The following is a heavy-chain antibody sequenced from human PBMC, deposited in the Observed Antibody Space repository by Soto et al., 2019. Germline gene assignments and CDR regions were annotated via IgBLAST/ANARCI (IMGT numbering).Heavy chain of an antibody. CDR3: AREHSSGYYSDY. Sequence: KPSETLSLTCSVSGGSMRSYYWSWIRQPPGKGLEWIGYIYYSGSTNYNPSLKSRVTMSVDTSKNQFSLNLTSVTAADTAVYYCAREHSSGYYSDYWGQGTLVTVSS. D-gene: IGHD3-22*01. V-gene: IGHV4-59*01. CDR2: IYYSGST. CDR1: GGSMRSYY. J-gene: IGHJ4*02.